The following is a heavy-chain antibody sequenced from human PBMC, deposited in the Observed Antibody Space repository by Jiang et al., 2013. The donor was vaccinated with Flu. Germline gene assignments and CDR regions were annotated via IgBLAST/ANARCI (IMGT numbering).Heavy chain of an antibody. CDR1: GFTFSSYG. D-gene: IGHD4-17*01. V-gene: IGHV3-33*01. J-gene: IGHJ6*02. Sequence: VQLVESGGGVVQPGRSLRLSCAASGFTFSSYGMHWVRQAPGKGLEWVAVIWYDGSNKYYADSVKGRFTISRDNSKNTLYLQMNSLRAEDTAVYYCARGPDYGEIYYYYYYGMDVVGPRDHGHRLL. CDR3: ARGPDYGEIYYYYYYGMDV. CDR2: IWYDGSNK.